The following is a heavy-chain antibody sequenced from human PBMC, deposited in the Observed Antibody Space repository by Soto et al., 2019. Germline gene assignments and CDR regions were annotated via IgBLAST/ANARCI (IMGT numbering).Heavy chain of an antibody. J-gene: IGHJ5*02. CDR2: ISPRSTFR. CDR3: ARGGGGGLFDP. CDR1: GFSFSDSY. D-gene: IGHD2-21*01. V-gene: IGHV3-11*06. Sequence: PGGSLRLSCAPSGFSFSDSYMSWIRQAPGKGLEWISYISPRSTFRDYAESVKGRFTISRDSVKNSLYLQMNNLTAGDTGVYYCARGGGGGLFDPWGQGSLVTVS.